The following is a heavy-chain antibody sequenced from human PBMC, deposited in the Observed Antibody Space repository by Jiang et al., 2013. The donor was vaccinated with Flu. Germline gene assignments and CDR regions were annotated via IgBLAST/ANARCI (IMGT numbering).Heavy chain of an antibody. CDR3: AKDLRITIFGVVNGGVDY. J-gene: IGHJ4*02. V-gene: IGHV3-30*18. CDR2: ISYDGSNK. D-gene: IGHD3-3*01. Sequence: RQAPGKGLEWVAVISYDGSNKYYADSVKGRFTISRDNSKNTLYLQMNSLRAEDTAVYYCAKDLRITIFGVVNGGVDYWGQGTLVTVSS.